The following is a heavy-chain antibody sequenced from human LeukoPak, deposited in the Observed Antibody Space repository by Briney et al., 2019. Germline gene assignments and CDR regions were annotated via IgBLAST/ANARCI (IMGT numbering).Heavy chain of an antibody. CDR2: IYYSGST. Sequence: PSETLSLTCTVSGGSISSYYWSWIRQPPGKGPEWIGYIYYSGSTNYNPSLKSRVTISVDTSKNQFSLKLSSVTAADTAVYYCARAVVGATVWFDPWGQGTLVTVSS. CDR1: GGSISSYY. CDR3: ARAVVGATVWFDP. D-gene: IGHD1-26*01. V-gene: IGHV4-59*01. J-gene: IGHJ5*02.